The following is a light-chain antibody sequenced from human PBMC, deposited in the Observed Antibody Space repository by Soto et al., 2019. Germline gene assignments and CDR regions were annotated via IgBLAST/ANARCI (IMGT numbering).Light chain of an antibody. CDR3: CALAARLTGV. CDR2: DVT. CDR1: SGDVGGHDR. Sequence: QSALTQPRSVSGSPGQSVTISCTGTSGDVGGHDRVSWYQQYPGKAPKLMIYDVTKRPSGVPDRFSGSKSGNTASLTISGIQAAYEGDYYSCALAARLTGVFGGGTKRTVL. J-gene: IGLJ3*02. V-gene: IGLV2-11*01.